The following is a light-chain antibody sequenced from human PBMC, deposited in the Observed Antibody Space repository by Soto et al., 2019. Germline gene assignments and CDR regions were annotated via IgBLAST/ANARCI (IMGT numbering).Light chain of an antibody. CDR3: QQYSHWPLT. CDR2: GAS. Sequence: EIVLTQSPGTLALSPGDRATLSCRATQSVYSIVAWYQQKPGQAPRLRIYGASTRATGFPARFSGSGSGTEFTLTIASLQSEDLAIYYCQQYSHWPLTFGGGTKVDIK. V-gene: IGKV3-15*01. J-gene: IGKJ4*01. CDR1: QSVYSI.